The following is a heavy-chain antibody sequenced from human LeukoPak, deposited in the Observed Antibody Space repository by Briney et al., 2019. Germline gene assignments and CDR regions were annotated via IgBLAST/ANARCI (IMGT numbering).Heavy chain of an antibody. Sequence: ASVEVSCKASGYTFSDYYMHWVRQAPGQGLEWMGWINPDSGVTNHAQKFEGRVTMTRDTSISTVYMELSRLRSDDTAVYYCARAMVEYHYGMDVWGQGTTVTVSS. D-gene: IGHD3-10*01. CDR1: GYTFSDYY. CDR2: INPDSGVT. V-gene: IGHV1-2*02. CDR3: ARAMVEYHYGMDV. J-gene: IGHJ6*02.